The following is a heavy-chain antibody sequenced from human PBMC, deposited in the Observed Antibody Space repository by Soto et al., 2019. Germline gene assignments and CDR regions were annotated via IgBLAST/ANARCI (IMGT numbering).Heavy chain of an antibody. CDR3: ARVPGRL. D-gene: IGHD3-10*01. V-gene: IGHV3-53*02. CDR1: GFSVSRNY. Sequence: QLVETGGGLIQPGTSLTLSCAASGFSVSRNYMTWVRQAPGKGLEWVSFVYSGGATFYADSVKGRFILSGDDSQNTMYLQMNNLRAEDTAVYYCARVPGRLWGRGTLVTVAS. J-gene: IGHJ4*02. CDR2: VYSGGAT.